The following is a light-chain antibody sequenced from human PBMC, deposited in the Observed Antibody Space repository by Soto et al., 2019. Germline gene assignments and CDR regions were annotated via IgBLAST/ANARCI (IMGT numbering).Light chain of an antibody. V-gene: IGLV4-69*01. CDR1: SGHSSYA. J-gene: IGLJ2*01. CDR2: LNSDGSH. Sequence: QSPSASASLGASVKLTCTLSSGHSSYAIAWHQQQPEKGPRYLMKLNSDGSHSKGDGIPDRFSGSSSGAERYLTISSLQSEDEADYYCQTWGTGPVVFGGGTKVTVL. CDR3: QTWGTGPVV.